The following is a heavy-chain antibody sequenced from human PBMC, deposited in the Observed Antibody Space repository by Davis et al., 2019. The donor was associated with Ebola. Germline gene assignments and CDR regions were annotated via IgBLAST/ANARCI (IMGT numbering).Heavy chain of an antibody. CDR1: GFTFSTYW. Sequence: HTGGSLRLSCAASGFTFSTYWMHWVRQAPGKGLVWVARINSDGSTTTYADSVKGRFTISRDNAKNMLYLQMNSLRAEDTAVYYCTCPIKSGKSYGLPDYWGQGTRVTVSS. V-gene: IGHV3-74*01. D-gene: IGHD3/OR15-3a*01. CDR3: TCPIKSGKSYGLPDY. J-gene: IGHJ4*02. CDR2: INSDGSTT.